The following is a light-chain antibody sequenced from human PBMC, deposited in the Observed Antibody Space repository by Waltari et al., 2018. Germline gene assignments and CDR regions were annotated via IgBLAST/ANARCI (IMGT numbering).Light chain of an antibody. CDR2: GAS. CDR1: QSIRSS. CDR3: QHYVGWPPAYT. V-gene: IGKV3-15*01. Sequence: IVMTQSPVTLSVSPGEGATLPCRASQSIRSSLAWYQQRPGQAPRLLIYGASTRATGSAARFRGSGYGTEFSLTISSLQSEDFGIYYCQHYVGWPPAYTFGQGTKLEIK. J-gene: IGKJ2*01.